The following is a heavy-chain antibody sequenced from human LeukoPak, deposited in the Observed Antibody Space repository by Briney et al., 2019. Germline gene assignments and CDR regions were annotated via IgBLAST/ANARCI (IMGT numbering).Heavy chain of an antibody. Sequence: GGSLRLSCAASGFTFSSYAMSWVRQAPGKGLEWVSTISGSGDGTYYGDSVKGRFTISRDNSKNTLYLQMNSLRTEDTAVYYCARDFYDSSGYYQVTDSWGQGTLVTVSS. V-gene: IGHV3-23*01. CDR3: ARDFYDSSGYYQVTDS. J-gene: IGHJ4*02. CDR1: GFTFSSYA. D-gene: IGHD3-22*01. CDR2: ISGSGDGT.